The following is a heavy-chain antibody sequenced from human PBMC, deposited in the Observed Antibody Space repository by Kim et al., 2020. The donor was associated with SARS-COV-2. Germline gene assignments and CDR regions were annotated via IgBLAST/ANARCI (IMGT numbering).Heavy chain of an antibody. Sequence: SETLSLTCTVSGGSISSSSYYWGWIRHPPGKGLEWIGSIYYSGSTYYNPSLKSRVTISVDTSKNQFSLKLSSVTAADTAVYYCASSSVGPTHYFDYWGQGTLVTVSS. CDR3: ASSSVGPTHYFDY. J-gene: IGHJ4*02. D-gene: IGHD1-26*01. CDR2: IYYSGST. V-gene: IGHV4-39*01. CDR1: GGSISSSSYY.